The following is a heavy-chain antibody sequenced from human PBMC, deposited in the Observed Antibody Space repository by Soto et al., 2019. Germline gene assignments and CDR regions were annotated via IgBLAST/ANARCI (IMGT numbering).Heavy chain of an antibody. D-gene: IGHD2-2*02. CDR2: IYYSGST. CDR1: GGSISSGGYY. V-gene: IGHV4-31*03. Sequence: PSETLSLTCTVSGGSISSGGYYWSWIRQHPGKGLEWIGYIYYSGSTYYKPSLKSRVNISVDTSKNQYSLKQSSMTAADTAVYYCAVVLGYCSSTSCHINWFDPWGQGTLVTVSS. J-gene: IGHJ5*02. CDR3: AVVLGYCSSTSCHINWFDP.